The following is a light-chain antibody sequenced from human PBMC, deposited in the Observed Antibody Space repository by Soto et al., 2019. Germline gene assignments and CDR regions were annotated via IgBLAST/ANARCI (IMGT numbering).Light chain of an antibody. CDR1: QSVSISY. Sequence: EIVLTQSPGTLSLSPGDRATLSCRASQSVSISYLGWYQQKPGQAPRLLIYAASGRATGIPDRFSGSGSGTDCNLTISRLEPEDFDVYYCQQYGSSPLTFGGGTKVEIK. J-gene: IGKJ4*01. V-gene: IGKV3-20*01. CDR2: AAS. CDR3: QQYGSSPLT.